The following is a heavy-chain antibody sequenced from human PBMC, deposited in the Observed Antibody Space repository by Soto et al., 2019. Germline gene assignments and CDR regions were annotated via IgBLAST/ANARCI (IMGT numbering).Heavy chain of an antibody. CDR2: VSGSGGST. CDR1: GFTFSSCA. V-gene: IGHV3-23*01. CDR3: AKLRSQWLVRGNPLYFDY. J-gene: IGHJ4*02. D-gene: IGHD6-19*01. Sequence: EVQLLESGGGLVQPGGSLRLSCAASGFTFSSCAMSWVRQVPGKGLEWVSGVSGSGGSTYYADSVKGRFTISRDNSKNTLYVQMHSLRAEDTAIYYGAKLRSQWLVRGNPLYFDYWGQGTLISVSS.